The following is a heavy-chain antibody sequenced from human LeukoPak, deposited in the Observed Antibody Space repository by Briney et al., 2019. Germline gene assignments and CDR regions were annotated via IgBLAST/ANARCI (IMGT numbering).Heavy chain of an antibody. CDR1: GFTFSDYY. Sequence: GGSLRLSCAASGFTFSDYYMSWIRQAPGKGLEWVSYISSSGSTIYYADSVKGRFTISRDNAKNSLYLQMNSLRAEDTAVYYCAKDGPREYYDYVWGSYRYTYAFDIWGQGTMVTVSS. CDR3: AKDGPREYYDYVWGSYRYTYAFDI. D-gene: IGHD3-16*02. CDR2: ISSSGSTI. V-gene: IGHV3-11*01. J-gene: IGHJ3*02.